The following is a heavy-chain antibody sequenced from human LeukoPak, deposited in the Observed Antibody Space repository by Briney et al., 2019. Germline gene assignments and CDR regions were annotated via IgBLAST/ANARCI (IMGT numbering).Heavy chain of an antibody. J-gene: IGHJ5*02. D-gene: IGHD1-7*01. CDR2: INPNSGGT. V-gene: IGHV1-2*02. CDR3: ARVNSPSYGTTSPYNWFDP. Sequence: EASVKVSCKASGYTFTGYYMHWVRQAPGQGLEWMGWINPNSGGTNYAQKFQGRVTMTRDTSISTAYMELSRLRPDDTAVYYCARVNSPSYGTTSPYNWFDPWGQGTLVTVSS. CDR1: GYTFTGYY.